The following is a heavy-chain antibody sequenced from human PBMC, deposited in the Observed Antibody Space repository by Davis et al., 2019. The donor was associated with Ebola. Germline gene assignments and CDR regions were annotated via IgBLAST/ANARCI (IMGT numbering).Heavy chain of an antibody. D-gene: IGHD6-25*01. Sequence: PGGSLRLSCAASGFPFRDFYMSWIRQAPGKGLEWLSSITTTSTSTYYADSVKGRFTISRDNARNSLFLQMNSLRADDTAVYYCARVSGPWGQGTLVTVSS. CDR2: ITTTSTST. J-gene: IGHJ5*02. CDR3: ARVSGP. CDR1: GFPFRDFY. V-gene: IGHV3-11*01.